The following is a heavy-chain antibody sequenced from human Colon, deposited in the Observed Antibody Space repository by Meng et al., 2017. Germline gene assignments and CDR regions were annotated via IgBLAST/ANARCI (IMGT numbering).Heavy chain of an antibody. Sequence: GLFEPAPTPAPPCRVHCVAVLLYYWFYIPPAPRIPLDWIWLHNPRGNTHYNPSLKGRVTIFIDTAKNHVSLQLNSVTPEDTAVYYCARYLIVGATRCYFDYWGQGTLVTVSS. CDR1: CVAVLLYY. V-gene: IGHV4-34*01. D-gene: IGHD1-26*01. CDR2: HNPRGNT. CDR3: ARYLIVGATRCYFDY. J-gene: IGHJ4*02.